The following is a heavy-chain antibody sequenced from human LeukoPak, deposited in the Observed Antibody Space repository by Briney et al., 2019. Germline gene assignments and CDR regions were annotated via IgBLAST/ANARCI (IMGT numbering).Heavy chain of an antibody. Sequence: GGSLRLSCAAAGFTFDDYGMSWVRQAPGKGLEWVSGINWNGGSTRYADSVKGRFTISRDNAKNSLYLQMNSLRAEDTALYYCTRGDRGYYFDYWGQGTLVTVSS. CDR2: INWNGGST. CDR3: TRGDRGYYFDY. CDR1: GFTFDDYG. D-gene: IGHD3-22*01. J-gene: IGHJ4*02. V-gene: IGHV3-20*04.